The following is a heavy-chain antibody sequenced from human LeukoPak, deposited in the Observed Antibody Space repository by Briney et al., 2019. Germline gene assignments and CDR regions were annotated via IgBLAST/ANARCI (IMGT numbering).Heavy chain of an antibody. D-gene: IGHD3-10*01. V-gene: IGHV3-23*01. CDR3: AKYDGSGSYYYYYYGMDV. CDR1: GFTFSSYA. Sequence: GGSLRLSCAASGFTFSSYAMSWVRQAPGKGLEWVSAISGSGGSTCYADSVKGRFTISRDNSKNTLYLQMNSLRAEDTAVYYRAKYDGSGSYYYYYYGMDVWGQGTTVTVSS. J-gene: IGHJ6*02. CDR2: ISGSGGST.